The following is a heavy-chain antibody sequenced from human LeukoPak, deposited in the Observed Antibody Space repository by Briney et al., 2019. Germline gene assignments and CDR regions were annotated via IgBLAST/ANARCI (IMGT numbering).Heavy chain of an antibody. CDR1: GGSISSGSYY. J-gene: IGHJ5*02. CDR2: IYTSGST. CDR3: ARGYCSSTSCYWDNWFDP. Sequence: SETLSLTCTVSGGSISSGSYYWSWIRQPAGKGLEWIGRIYTSGSTNYNPSLKSRVTLSVDTPKNQFSLKLSSVTAADTAVYYCARGYCSSTSCYWDNWFDPWGQGTLVTVSS. D-gene: IGHD2-2*01. V-gene: IGHV4-61*02.